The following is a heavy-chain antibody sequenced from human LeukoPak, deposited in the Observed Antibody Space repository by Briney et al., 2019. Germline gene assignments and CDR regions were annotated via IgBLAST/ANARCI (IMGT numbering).Heavy chain of an antibody. Sequence: SETLSLTCTVSGASISSWYWSWIRQPPGKGLEWIGYIYGSGNTNYNPSLKSRVTMSIDTSRNQFSLMLTSVTAADTATYYCARETSLAGFASGLGFNYWGQGILVTVSS. CDR2: IYGSGNT. J-gene: IGHJ4*02. V-gene: IGHV4-59*01. CDR1: GASISSWY. D-gene: IGHD6-19*01. CDR3: ARETSLAGFASGLGFNY.